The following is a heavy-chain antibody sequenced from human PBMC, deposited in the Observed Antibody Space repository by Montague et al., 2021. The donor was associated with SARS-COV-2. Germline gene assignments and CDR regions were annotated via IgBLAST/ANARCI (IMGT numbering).Heavy chain of an antibody. CDR2: VSFNEDNK. CDR3: ARDQWSIVSAGYLDY. D-gene: IGHD5/OR15-5a*01. J-gene: IGHJ4*02. CDR1: GFNFDSYA. V-gene: IGHV3-30*04. Sequence: SLRLSCAASGFNFDSYAMHWVRQAPGKGLEWVASVSFNEDNKDYADSVKGRFTISRDSFRNSVYLQMESLRPEDTAVYYCARDQWSIVSAGYLDYWGQGALVTVS.